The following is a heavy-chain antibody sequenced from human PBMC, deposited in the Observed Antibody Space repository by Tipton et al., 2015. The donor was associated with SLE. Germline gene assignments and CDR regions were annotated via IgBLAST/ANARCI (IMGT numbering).Heavy chain of an antibody. D-gene: IGHD3-10*01. CDR1: DGSIRDYY. J-gene: IGHJ6*03. CDR2: IYASGST. V-gene: IGHV4-4*07. CDR3: ARSLGSGSFYYYYYMDV. Sequence: TLSLTCTVSDGSIRDYYWTWIRQPAGEGLEWIGRIYASGSTYYNPSLKSRVTISVDTSKNQFSLKLRSVTAADTAVYYCARSLGSGSFYYYYYMDVWGKGTTVTVSS.